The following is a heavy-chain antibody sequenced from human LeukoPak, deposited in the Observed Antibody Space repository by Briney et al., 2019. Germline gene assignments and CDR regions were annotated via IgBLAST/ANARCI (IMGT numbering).Heavy chain of an antibody. D-gene: IGHD5-18*01. V-gene: IGHV1-69*04. CDR2: IIPILGIA. J-gene: IGHJ4*02. CDR3: ARDPPPRGYSYGYGYEDY. CDR1: GGTFSSYT. Sequence: SVKVSCKASGGTFSSYTISWVRQATGQGLEWMGRIIPILGIANYAQKFQGRVTITADKSTSTAYMELSSLRSEDTAVYYCARDPPPRGYSYGYGYEDYWGQGTLVTVSS.